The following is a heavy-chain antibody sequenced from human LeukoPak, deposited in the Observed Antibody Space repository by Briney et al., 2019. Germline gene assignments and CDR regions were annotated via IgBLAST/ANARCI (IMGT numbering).Heavy chain of an antibody. CDR2: IYTSGST. CDR1: GGSISSYY. Sequence: SETLPLTCTVSGGSISSYYWSWIRQPAGKGLEWIGRIYTSGSTNYNPSLKSRVTISVDKSKNQFSLKLSSVTAAGTAVYYCARVSRDYGSGDYYYMDVWGKGTTVTVSS. CDR3: ARVSRDYGSGDYYYMDV. J-gene: IGHJ6*03. D-gene: IGHD3-10*01. V-gene: IGHV4-4*07.